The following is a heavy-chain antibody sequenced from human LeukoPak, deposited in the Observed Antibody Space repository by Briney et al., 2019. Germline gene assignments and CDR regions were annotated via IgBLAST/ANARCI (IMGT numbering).Heavy chain of an antibody. V-gene: IGHV3-48*03. CDR1: GFTFSNYE. Sequence: GGSLRLXCAASGFTFSNYEMNWGRQAPGKGLEWVSYISSSGSTIYYADPVKGRFTISRDNAKNSLYLQMNSLRAEDTAVYYCARAGLELEAFDYWGQGTLVTVSS. CDR3: ARAGLELEAFDY. CDR2: ISSSGSTI. D-gene: IGHD1-7*01. J-gene: IGHJ4*02.